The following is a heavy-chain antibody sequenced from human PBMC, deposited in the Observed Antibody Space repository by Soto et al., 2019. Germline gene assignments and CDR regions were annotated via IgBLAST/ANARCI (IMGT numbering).Heavy chain of an antibody. Sequence: PSETVSLTCTVSGGSISSYYWSWIRQPPGKGLEWIGYIYYSGSTNYNPSLKSRVTISVDTSKNQFSLKLSSVTAADTAVYYCGRGEERVAMYSGYWGQGTLVTSPQ. D-gene: IGHD1-1*01. V-gene: IGHV4-59*01. CDR2: IYYSGST. J-gene: IGHJ4*02. CDR1: GGSISSYY. CDR3: GRGEERVAMYSGY.